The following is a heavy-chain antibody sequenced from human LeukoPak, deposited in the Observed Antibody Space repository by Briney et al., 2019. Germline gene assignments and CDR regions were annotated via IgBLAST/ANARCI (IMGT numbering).Heavy chain of an antibody. Sequence: GRSLRLSCAASGFTFSSYGMHWVRQAPGKGLEWVAVISYDGSNKYYADSVKGRFTISRDNSKNTLYVQMNSLRAEDTAVYYCAKDQNVPAAGTWGSIDYWGQRTLVTVSS. J-gene: IGHJ4*02. D-gene: IGHD6-13*01. V-gene: IGHV3-30*18. CDR2: ISYDGSNK. CDR3: AKDQNVPAAGTWGSIDY. CDR1: GFTFSSYG.